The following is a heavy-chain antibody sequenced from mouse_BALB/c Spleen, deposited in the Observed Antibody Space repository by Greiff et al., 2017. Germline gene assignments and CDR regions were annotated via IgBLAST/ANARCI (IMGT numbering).Heavy chain of an antibody. CDR3: ARGPIYYGSSLDY. CDR2: ISSGGST. V-gene: IGHV5-6-5*01. Sequence: EVKLVESGGGLVKPGGSLKLSCAASGFTFSSYAMSWVRQTPEKRLEWVASISSGGSTYYPDSVKGRFTISRDNARNILYLQMSSLRSEDTAMYYCARGPIYYGSSLDYWGQGTTLTVSS. D-gene: IGHD1-1*01. J-gene: IGHJ2*01. CDR1: GFTFSSYA.